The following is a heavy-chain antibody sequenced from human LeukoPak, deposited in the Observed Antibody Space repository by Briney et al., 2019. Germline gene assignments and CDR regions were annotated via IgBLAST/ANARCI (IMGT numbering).Heavy chain of an antibody. CDR2: INAGNGNT. Sequence: ASVKVSCKASGYTFTSYAMHWVRQAPGQRLEWMGWINAGNGNTKYSQKFQGRVTITRDTSASTAYMELSSLRSEDTAVYYCARVANWAHDAFDIWGQGTMVTVSS. D-gene: IGHD7-27*01. V-gene: IGHV1-3*01. CDR1: GYTFTSYA. CDR3: ARVANWAHDAFDI. J-gene: IGHJ3*02.